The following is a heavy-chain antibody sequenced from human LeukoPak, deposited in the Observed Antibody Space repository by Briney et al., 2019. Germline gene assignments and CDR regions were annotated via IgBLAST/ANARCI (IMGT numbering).Heavy chain of an antibody. CDR3: ARETSQKGAHYMDV. J-gene: IGHJ6*03. CDR2: VYYTGTT. D-gene: IGHD3-16*01. V-gene: IGHV4-59*01. CDR1: GGSITDYY. Sequence: SETLSLTCTVSGGSITDYYWNWIRQSPEKGLEWIGYVYYTGTTYYSPSLKSRVAISLDRSKNQFSLKLSSVTAADTAVYYCARETSQKGAHYMDVWGKGTTVTISS.